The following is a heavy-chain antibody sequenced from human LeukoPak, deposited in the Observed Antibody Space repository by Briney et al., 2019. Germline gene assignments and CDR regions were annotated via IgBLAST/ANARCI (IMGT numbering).Heavy chain of an antibody. D-gene: IGHD6-13*01. Sequence: GESLKISCKGSGYTFTNYWIAWVRQMPGKGLEWMGIIYPGASDARNSPSFQGQVTISADKSISTAYLQWSSLKASDTAMYYCARLEVTYSISPFDYWGQGTLVTVSS. J-gene: IGHJ4*02. CDR2: IYPGASDA. CDR3: ARLEVTYSISPFDY. CDR1: GYTFTNYW. V-gene: IGHV5-51*01.